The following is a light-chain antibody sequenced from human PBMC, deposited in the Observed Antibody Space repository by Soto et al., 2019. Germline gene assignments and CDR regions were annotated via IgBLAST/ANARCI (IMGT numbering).Light chain of an antibody. CDR2: LAS. V-gene: IGKV1-5*03. Sequence: DIQMTQSPSTVSASVGDRVTITCRASENVSNYLAWYQQKPGNAPNLLIYLASNLESGVPSRFSGSGSGTEFTLTISSLQPDDFANYYCQQYQYLSYSFGQGTKVNIK. CDR1: ENVSNY. CDR3: QQYQYLSYS. J-gene: IGKJ2*01.